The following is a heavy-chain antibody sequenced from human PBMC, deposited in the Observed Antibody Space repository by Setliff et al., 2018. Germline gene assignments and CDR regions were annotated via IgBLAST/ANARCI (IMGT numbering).Heavy chain of an antibody. J-gene: IGHJ4*02. CDR3: ATYKRSSSFEY. CDR2: IRRSSGK. V-gene: IGHV3-48*04. CDR1: GFTFSSYG. Sequence: PGGSLRLSCAASGFTFSSYGMHWVRQAPGKGLEWVAFIRRSSGKYYVDSVKGRFTISRDNAKNSLYLQMNSPRAEDTAVYYCATYKRSSSFEYWGQGSLVTVSS. D-gene: IGHD6-6*01.